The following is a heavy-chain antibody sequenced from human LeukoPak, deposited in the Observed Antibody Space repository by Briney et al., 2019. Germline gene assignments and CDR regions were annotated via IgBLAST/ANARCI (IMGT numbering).Heavy chain of an antibody. D-gene: IGHD3-3*01. J-gene: IGHJ3*02. CDR3: ARDRFFTKNSDAFDI. CDR1: GGSMRSSNFY. V-gene: IGHV4-39*07. Sequence: SETLSLTCTVSGGSMRSSNFYWGWIRQPPGKGLEWIGNINYSGSTYYNPSVKSRVTLSVDVSKNRFSLNLTSVTAADTAVYYCARDRFFTKNSDAFDIWGQGTMVTVSS. CDR2: INYSGST.